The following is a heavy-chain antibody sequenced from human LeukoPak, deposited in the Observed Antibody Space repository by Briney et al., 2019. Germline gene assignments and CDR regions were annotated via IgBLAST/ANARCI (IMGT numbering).Heavy chain of an antibody. CDR2: IIPIFGTA. CDR1: GGTFSSYA. D-gene: IGHD3-9*01. J-gene: IGHJ6*04. Sequence: ASVKVSCKASGGTFSSYAISWVRQAPGQRLGWRGGIIPIFGTANYAQKFQGRVTITAYKSTSTAYIELSSLRSEDTAVYYCARDRNYDILTGPMGYYYYGMDVWGKGTTVTVSS. CDR3: ARDRNYDILTGPMGYYYYGMDV. V-gene: IGHV1-69*06.